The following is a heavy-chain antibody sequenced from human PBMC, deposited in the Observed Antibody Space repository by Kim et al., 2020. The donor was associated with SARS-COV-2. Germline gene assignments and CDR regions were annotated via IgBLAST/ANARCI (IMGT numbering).Heavy chain of an antibody. CDR2: INHSGST. V-gene: IGHV4-34*01. CDR1: GGSFSGHY. CDR3: ARESGHMVVVVVAPYYYYYMDV. J-gene: IGHJ6*03. D-gene: IGHD2-15*01. Sequence: SETLSLTCAVYGGSFSGHYWSWIRQPPGKGLEWIGEINHSGSTNYNPSLKSRVTISVDTSKNQFSLKLSSVTAADKAVYYCARESGHMVVVVVAPYYYYYMDVWGKGTTVTVSS.